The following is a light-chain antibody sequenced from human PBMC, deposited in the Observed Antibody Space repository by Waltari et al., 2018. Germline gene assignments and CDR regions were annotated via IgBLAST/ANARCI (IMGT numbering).Light chain of an antibody. CDR1: MLGDKY. CDR2: QDT. V-gene: IGLV3-1*01. J-gene: IGLJ3*02. CDR3: LAWDSSTAWV. Sequence: SYELTQPPSVSVSPGQTASITCSGDMLGDKYASWYQQKPGQSPVLVIYQDTKRPSGIPERFSGSNSGNTATLTISGTQGMDEADYYCLAWDSSTAWVFGGGTKLTVL.